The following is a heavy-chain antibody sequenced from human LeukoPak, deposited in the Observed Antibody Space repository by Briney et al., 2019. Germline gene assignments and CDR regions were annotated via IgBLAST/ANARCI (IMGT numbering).Heavy chain of an antibody. CDR2: IDWADDK. D-gene: IGHD2-2*01. CDR1: GFSLSTSGMR. CDR3: ARTYCSSTSCYAGPWFDP. Sequence: SGPALVKPTQTLTLTCTFSGFSLSTSGMRVSWIRQPPGKALEWLARIDWADDKFYSTSLKTRLTISKDTSKNQVVLTMTNMDPVDTATYYCARTYCSSTSCYAGPWFDPWGQGTLVTVSS. J-gene: IGHJ5*02. V-gene: IGHV2-70*04.